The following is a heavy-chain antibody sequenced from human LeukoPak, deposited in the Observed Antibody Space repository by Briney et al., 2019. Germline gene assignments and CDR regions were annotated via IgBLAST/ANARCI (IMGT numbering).Heavy chain of an antibody. Sequence: GRSLRLSCAASGFTFSSYAMHWVRQAPGKELEWVAVISYDGSSKYYADSVKGRFTISRDNSKNTLYLQMNSLRAEDTAVYYCARRGYTVTTPYYFDYWGQGTLVTVSS. J-gene: IGHJ4*02. V-gene: IGHV3-30*04. CDR2: ISYDGSSK. CDR1: GFTFSSYA. D-gene: IGHD4-17*01. CDR3: ARRGYTVTTPYYFDY.